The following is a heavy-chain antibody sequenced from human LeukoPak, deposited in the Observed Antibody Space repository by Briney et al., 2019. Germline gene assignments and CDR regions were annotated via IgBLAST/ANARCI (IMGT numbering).Heavy chain of an antibody. CDR1: GFTFSNYA. CDR2: ISYDGSNK. Sequence: PGGSLRLSCAASGFTFSNYAMQWVRQAPGKGLEWVAVISYDGSNKYSADSVRGRFTISRDNSKNTLYLQMNSLRTEDTAVYYCARGGGRYCSGGDCYLLGFWGQGTLVTVSP. V-gene: IGHV3-30-3*01. J-gene: IGHJ4*02. CDR3: ARGGGRYCSGGDCYLLGF. D-gene: IGHD2-15*01.